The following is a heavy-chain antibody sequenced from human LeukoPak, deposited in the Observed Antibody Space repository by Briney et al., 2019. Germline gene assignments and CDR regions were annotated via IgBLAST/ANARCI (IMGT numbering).Heavy chain of an antibody. D-gene: IGHD5-18*01. CDR3: ARDRGWIQHDI. CDR1: GFAFSDSW. J-gene: IGHJ3*02. Sequence: GGSLRLSCAASGFAFSDSWMTWIRQAPGKGLGWVAFIKGDGSAKKYVDSVKGRFTISRDNAKNSLFLQMNSLRAEDTAVYYCARDRGWIQHDIWGQGTMVTVSS. CDR2: IKGDGSAK. V-gene: IGHV3-7*01.